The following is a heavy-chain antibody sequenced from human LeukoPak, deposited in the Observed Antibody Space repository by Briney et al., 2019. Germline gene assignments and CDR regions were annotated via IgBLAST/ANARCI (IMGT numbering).Heavy chain of an antibody. CDR1: GFTFSSYS. J-gene: IGHJ4*02. D-gene: IGHD6-6*01. V-gene: IGHV3-48*04. CDR2: ISSSSSMI. Sequence: PGGSLRLSCAASGFTFSSYSMNWVRQAPGKGLEWVSYISSSSSMIYYADSVKGRFTISRDNAKKYLYLQMNSLRAEDTALYYCARDPSGSRYFDYWGQGTLVTVSS. CDR3: ARDPSGSRYFDY.